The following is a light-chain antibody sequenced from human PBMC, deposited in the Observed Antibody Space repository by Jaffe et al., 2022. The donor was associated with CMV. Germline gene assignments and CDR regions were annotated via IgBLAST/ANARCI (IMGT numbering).Light chain of an antibody. CDR1: QSISSAL. J-gene: IGKJ3*01. CDR3: QLRGSPQQSGNSPLYT. V-gene: IGKV3-20*01. CDR2: GAS. Sequence: EIVLTQSPVTLSLSPGEGATLSCRASQSISSALLAWYQQKTGQAPRLLISGASRRATGIPDRFSGSGSGTDFTLTITTLEPEDFAVYYCQLRGSPQQSGNSPLYTFGPGTKVELK.